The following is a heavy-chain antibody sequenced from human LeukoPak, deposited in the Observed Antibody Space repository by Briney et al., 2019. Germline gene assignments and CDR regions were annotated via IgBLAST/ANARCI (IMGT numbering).Heavy chain of an antibody. Sequence: GGSLRLSCAASGFTFSSYGMHWVRQAPGKGLEWVAVIWYDGSNKYYADSVKGRFTISRDNSKNTLYLQMNSLRAEDTAVYYCAREKGGSYAFDIWGQGTMVTVSS. CDR3: AREKGGSYAFDI. CDR2: IWYDGSNK. CDR1: GFTFSSYG. J-gene: IGHJ3*02. D-gene: IGHD1-26*01. V-gene: IGHV3-33*01.